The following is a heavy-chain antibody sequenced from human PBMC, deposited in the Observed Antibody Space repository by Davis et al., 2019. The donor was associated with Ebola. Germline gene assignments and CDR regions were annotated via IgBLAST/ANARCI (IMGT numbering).Heavy chain of an antibody. D-gene: IGHD3-22*01. CDR1: GFTFTSYA. V-gene: IGHV3-23*01. CDR3: VKGGLYEGWDYDIFDI. Sequence: PGGSLRLSCAASGFTFTSYAMTWVRQAPGKGLDWVSSITGSGSNTYYADSVKGRFTLSRDNSKNTLYLQMSDLRVEDTALYYCVKGGLYEGWDYDIFDIWGQGALVTVPS. J-gene: IGHJ3*02. CDR2: ITGSGSNT.